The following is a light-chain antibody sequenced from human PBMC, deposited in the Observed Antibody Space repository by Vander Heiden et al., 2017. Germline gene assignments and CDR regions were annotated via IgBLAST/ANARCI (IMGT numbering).Light chain of an antibody. CDR3: GTWDSSLSGAWV. J-gene: IGLJ3*02. V-gene: IGLV1-51*02. CDR1: SSNSGNNY. CDR2: ENS. Sequence: QSVLTQPPSVFAAPGQKVTSSCSGSSSNSGNNYVSWYQHLPRTAPRLLIDENSKRPSGIPGRFSGAKSGTSATLGITGLQTGDEADYYCGTWDSSLSGAWVFGGGTKLTVL.